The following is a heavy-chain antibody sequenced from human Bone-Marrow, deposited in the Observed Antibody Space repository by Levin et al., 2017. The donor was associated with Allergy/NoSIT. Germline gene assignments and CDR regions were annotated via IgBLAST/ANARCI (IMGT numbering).Heavy chain of an antibody. D-gene: IGHD3-22*01. V-gene: IGHV3-48*01. Sequence: PGGSLRLSCAASGFSFNTYNMHWVRQAPGKGLECISYISSGSGTSDYADSVKGRFTISRDNANNSMYQQMNSLRAEDTAVYYCARETTYYFDTGGDLRAGWYFDLWGRGTLVTVSS. CDR1: GFSFNTYN. CDR2: ISSGSGTS. CDR3: ARETTYYFDTGGDLRAGWYFDL. J-gene: IGHJ2*01.